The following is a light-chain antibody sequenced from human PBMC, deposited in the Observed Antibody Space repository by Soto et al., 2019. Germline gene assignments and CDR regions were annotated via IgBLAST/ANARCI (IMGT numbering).Light chain of an antibody. J-gene: IGKJ2*01. CDR1: QSISSW. Sequence: DIQMTQSPSTLSASVGDRVTITCRASQSISSWLAWYQQKPGKAPKLLIYKASSLESGVPSRFSGSRSGTEFTLTISSLQPDDFATNYWQQYNSLYTVGQGAKLEIK. CDR2: KAS. V-gene: IGKV1-5*03. CDR3: QQYNSLYT.